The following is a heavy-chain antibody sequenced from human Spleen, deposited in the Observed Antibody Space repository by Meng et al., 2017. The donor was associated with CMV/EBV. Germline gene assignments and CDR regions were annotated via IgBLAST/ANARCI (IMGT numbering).Heavy chain of an antibody. D-gene: IGHD2-2*01. V-gene: IGHV1-18*01. CDR1: GFPFISYG. Sequence: ASVKVSCKASGFPFISYGISWVRQAPGQGLEWMGWISGYNGNTNYAQKFQGRVTMTTDTSTSTAYMELRSLRSDDTAVYYCARDSPVYCSSISCLALTFIDHWGQGTLVTVSS. CDR3: ARDSPVYCSSISCLALTFIDH. CDR2: ISGYNGNT. J-gene: IGHJ4*02.